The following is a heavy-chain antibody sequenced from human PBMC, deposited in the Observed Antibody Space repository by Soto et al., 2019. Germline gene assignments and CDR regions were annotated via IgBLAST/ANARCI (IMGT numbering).Heavy chain of an antibody. Sequence: QVQLVESGGGVVQPGRSLRLSCAASGFTFSSYGMHWVRQAPGKGLEWVAVIWYDGSNKYYADSVKGRFTISRDNSKNTRYLQMNSLRAEDTAVYYCARDPSETVTPGFDYWGQGTLVTVSS. CDR1: GFTFSSYG. V-gene: IGHV3-33*01. CDR3: ARDPSETVTPGFDY. J-gene: IGHJ4*02. D-gene: IGHD4-17*01. CDR2: IWYDGSNK.